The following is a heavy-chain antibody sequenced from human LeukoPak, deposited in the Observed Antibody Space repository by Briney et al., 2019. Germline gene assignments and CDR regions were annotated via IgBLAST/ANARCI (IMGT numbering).Heavy chain of an antibody. V-gene: IGHV1-2*02. D-gene: IGHD4-17*01. Sequence: ASVKVSCKASGYTFTGYYMHWVRQAPGQGLEWMGWINPNSGGTNYAQKFQGRVTMTRDTSISTAYMELSRLRSDDTAVYYCARTYGDYLPDAFDIWGQGTMVTVSS. CDR3: ARTYGDYLPDAFDI. CDR2: INPNSGGT. J-gene: IGHJ3*02. CDR1: GYTFTGYY.